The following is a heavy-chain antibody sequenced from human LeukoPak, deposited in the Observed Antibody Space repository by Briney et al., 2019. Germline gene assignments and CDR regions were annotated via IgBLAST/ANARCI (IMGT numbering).Heavy chain of an antibody. CDR3: ATERDSSWTFDS. D-gene: IGHD6-13*01. CDR2: ISGSGGST. Sequence: GGSLRLSCAASGFTFSSYAMSWVRQAPGKGLEWVSAISGSGGSTYYADSVKGRFTISRDNSKNTLYLQLNSLRAEDTAVYYCATERDSSWTFDSWGQGTLVTVSS. CDR1: GFTFSSYA. V-gene: IGHV3-23*01. J-gene: IGHJ4*02.